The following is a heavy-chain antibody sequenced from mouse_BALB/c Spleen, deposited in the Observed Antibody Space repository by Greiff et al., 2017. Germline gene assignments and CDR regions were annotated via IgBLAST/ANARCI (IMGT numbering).Heavy chain of an antibody. CDR3: ARPPTYGNYYDY. V-gene: IGHV5-12-1*01. D-gene: IGHD2-1*01. CDR1: GFAFSSYD. J-gene: IGHJ2*01. CDR2: ISSGGGST. Sequence: EVKVVESGGGLVKPGGSLKLSCAASGFAFSSYDMPWVRQTPEKRLEWVAYISSGGGSTYYPDTVKGRFTISRDNAKNTLYLQMSSLKSEDTAMYYCARPPTYGNYYDYWGQGTTLTVSS.